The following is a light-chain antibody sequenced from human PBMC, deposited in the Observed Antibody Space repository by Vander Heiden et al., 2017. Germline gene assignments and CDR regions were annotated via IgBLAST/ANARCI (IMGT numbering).Light chain of an antibody. CDR1: SGSVSTSYY. V-gene: IGLV8-61*01. Sequence: QPVVTQVSSYSVSPGGLVTLSCGLCSGSVSTSYYPSWYQQTPGQAPRTLIYSTNTRSSGVPDRFSGSILGNKAALTITGSQADDESDYYCVLDMGSGIWVVGGGTKLTVL. CDR3: VLDMGSGIWV. J-gene: IGLJ3*02. CDR2: STN.